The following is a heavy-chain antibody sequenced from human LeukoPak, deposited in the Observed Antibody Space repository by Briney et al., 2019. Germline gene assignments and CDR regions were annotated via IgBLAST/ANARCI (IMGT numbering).Heavy chain of an antibody. D-gene: IGHD2-8*01. Sequence: PGGSLRLSCAASGFTFSSYGMHWVRQAPGKGLEWVAVIWYDGSNKYYADSVKGRFTISRDNSKNTLYLQMNSLRAEDTAVYYCARGYCTNGVCYDYWGQGTLVTVSS. CDR3: ARGYCTNGVCYDY. CDR2: IWYDGSNK. CDR1: GFTFSSYG. V-gene: IGHV3-33*01. J-gene: IGHJ4*02.